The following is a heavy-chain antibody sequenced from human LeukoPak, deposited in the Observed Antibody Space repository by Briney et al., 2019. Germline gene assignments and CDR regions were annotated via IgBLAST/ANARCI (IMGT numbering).Heavy chain of an antibody. CDR2: ISDSGAAT. J-gene: IGHJ3*02. Sequence: GGSLRRSCAASGFTFSSYAMIWVRQAPGKGLEWVSGISDSGAATHYADSVKGRFIISRDNAKNSLYLQMNSLRAEDTAVYYCARDRYSGYDDAFDIWGQGTMVTVSS. CDR3: ARDRYSGYDDAFDI. D-gene: IGHD5-12*01. V-gene: IGHV3-23*01. CDR1: GFTFSSYA.